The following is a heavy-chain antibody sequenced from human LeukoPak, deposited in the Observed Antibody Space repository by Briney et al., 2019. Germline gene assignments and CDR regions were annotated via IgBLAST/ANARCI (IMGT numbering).Heavy chain of an antibody. D-gene: IGHD1-26*01. CDR1: GYTFTGYY. Sequence: ASVKVSCKASGYTFTGYYMHWVRQAPGQGLEWMGWINPNSGGTNYAQKFQGRVTMTSDTSISTAYMELSRLRSDDTAVYYCARDRVGATFDWFDPWGQGTLVTVSS. CDR2: INPNSGGT. CDR3: ARDRVGATFDWFDP. J-gene: IGHJ5*02. V-gene: IGHV1-2*02.